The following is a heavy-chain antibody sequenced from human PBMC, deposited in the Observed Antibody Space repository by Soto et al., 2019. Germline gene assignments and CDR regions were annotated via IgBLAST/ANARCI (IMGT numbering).Heavy chain of an antibody. CDR2: INAGNGNT. CDR3: ARNIVVVTALDY. V-gene: IGHV1-3*01. D-gene: IGHD2-21*02. Sequence: SEKVSCKDCGYTFTSYAMHWVRQAPGQRLEWMGWINAGNGNTKYSQKFQGRVTITRDTSASTAYMEPSSLRSEDTAVYYCARNIVVVTALDYWGQGTLVT. CDR1: GYTFTSYA. J-gene: IGHJ4*02.